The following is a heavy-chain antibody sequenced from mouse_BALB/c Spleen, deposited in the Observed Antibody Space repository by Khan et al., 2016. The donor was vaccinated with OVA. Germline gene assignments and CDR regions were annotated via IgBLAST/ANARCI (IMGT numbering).Heavy chain of an antibody. CDR1: GYSITSGYN. V-gene: IGHV3-1*02. CDR2: IHFRGNT. Sequence: EVKLEESGPDLVKPSQSLSLTCTVTGYSITSGYNWHWIRQFPGNKLEWMGYIHFRGNTNYNPSLKSRISITRDTSKNQFFLQLNSVTTEDTATYGCARDYGSIYDWYFDVWGAGTTVTVSS. CDR3: ARDYGSIYDWYFDV. J-gene: IGHJ1*01. D-gene: IGHD1-1*01.